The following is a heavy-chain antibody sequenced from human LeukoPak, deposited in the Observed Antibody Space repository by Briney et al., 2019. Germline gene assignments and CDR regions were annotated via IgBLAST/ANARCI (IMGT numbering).Heavy chain of an antibody. Sequence: GGSLRLSCAASGFTFSSYSMNWVRQAPGKGLEWVSSISSSSSYIKYADSVKGRFTISRDNAKKSMYLQMNSLRAEDTAVYYCARDYGGSSPFDYWGQGTLVTVSS. CDR3: ARDYGGSSPFDY. D-gene: IGHD4-23*01. CDR2: ISSSSSYI. J-gene: IGHJ4*02. V-gene: IGHV3-21*01. CDR1: GFTFSSYS.